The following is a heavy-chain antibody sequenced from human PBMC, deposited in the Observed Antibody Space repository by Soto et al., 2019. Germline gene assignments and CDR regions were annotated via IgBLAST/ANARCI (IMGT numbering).Heavy chain of an antibody. J-gene: IGHJ4*02. V-gene: IGHV3-74*01. Sequence: GGSLRLSCAASGFTFSSYWMHWVRQAPGKGLVWVSRINSDGSSTSYADSVKGRFTISRDNAKNTLYLQMNSLRAEDTAVYYCARVGVDSSSWYVGGVDYWGQGTLVTVSS. D-gene: IGHD6-13*01. CDR2: INSDGSST. CDR3: ARVGVDSSSWYVGGVDY. CDR1: GFTFSSYW.